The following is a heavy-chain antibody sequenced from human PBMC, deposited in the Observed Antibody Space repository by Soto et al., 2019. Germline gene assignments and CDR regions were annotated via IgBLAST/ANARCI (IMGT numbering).Heavy chain of an antibody. D-gene: IGHD6-13*01. CDR2: IIPIFGTA. V-gene: IGHV1-69*13. J-gene: IGHJ6*02. CDR1: GGTFSSYA. Sequence: SVKVSCKVSGGTFSSYAISWVRQAPGQGLEWMGGIIPIFGTANYAQKFQGRVTITADESTSTAYMELSSLRSEDTAVYYCARAFHLDXRIAAAGSPYYYYGMDVWGQGTTVTVSS. CDR3: ARAFHLDXRIAAAGSPYYYYGMDV.